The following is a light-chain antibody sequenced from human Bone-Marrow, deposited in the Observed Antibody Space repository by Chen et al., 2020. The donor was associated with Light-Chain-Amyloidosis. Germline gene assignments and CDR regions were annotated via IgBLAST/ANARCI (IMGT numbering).Light chain of an antibody. Sequence: SYELTQPPSVSVSPGQTARITCSGDDLPTKYAYWYQQKPGPAPVVVIHIDTERPSGISGRFSCSSSGTTATLTMSGVQAEDEADYHCQSADSSGTYEVIFGGGTKLTVL. CDR2: IDT. CDR3: QSADSSGTYEVI. CDR1: DLPTKY. V-gene: IGLV3-25*03. J-gene: IGLJ2*01.